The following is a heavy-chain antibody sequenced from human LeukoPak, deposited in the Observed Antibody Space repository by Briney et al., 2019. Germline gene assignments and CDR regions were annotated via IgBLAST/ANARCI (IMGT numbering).Heavy chain of an antibody. CDR1: GGSFSVYY. D-gene: IGHD6-6*01. V-gene: IGHV4-34*01. CDR3: ARGGVHRRASSIAARKFGY. J-gene: IGHJ4*02. CDR2: INHSGST. Sequence: SSETLSLTCAVYGGSFSVYYWSWIRQPPGKGLEWIGEINHSGSTNYNPSLKSRVTISVDTSKNQFSLKLSSVTAADTAVYYCARGGVHRRASSIAARKFGYWGQGTLVTVSS.